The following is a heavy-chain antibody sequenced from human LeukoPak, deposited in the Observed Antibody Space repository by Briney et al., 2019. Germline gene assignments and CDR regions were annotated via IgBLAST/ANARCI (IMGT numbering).Heavy chain of an antibody. CDR1: GYTFTSYD. CDR3: ARGLLLWFGELSNPYNWFDP. Sequence: RASVKVSCKASGYTFTSYDINWVRQATGQGLEWMGWMNPNSGNTGYAQKFQGRVTMTRNTSISTAYMELSSLRSEDTAVYYCARGLLLWFGELSNPYNWFDPWGQGTLVTVSS. J-gene: IGHJ5*02. CDR2: MNPNSGNT. D-gene: IGHD3-10*01. V-gene: IGHV1-8*01.